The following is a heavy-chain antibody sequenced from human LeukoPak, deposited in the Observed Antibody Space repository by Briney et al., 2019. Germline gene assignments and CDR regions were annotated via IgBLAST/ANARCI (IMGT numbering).Heavy chain of an antibody. D-gene: IGHD2-21*02. Sequence: GGSLRLSCAASGFTFNNYSMNWVRQAPGKGLEWVSYISSSSSTIYYADSVKGRFTISRDNAKNSLYLQMNSLRAEDTAVYYCARGSCGGDCYSYYYYYMDVWGKGTTVTVSS. J-gene: IGHJ6*03. CDR1: GFTFNNYS. CDR2: ISSSSSTI. CDR3: ARGSCGGDCYSYYYYYMDV. V-gene: IGHV3-48*01.